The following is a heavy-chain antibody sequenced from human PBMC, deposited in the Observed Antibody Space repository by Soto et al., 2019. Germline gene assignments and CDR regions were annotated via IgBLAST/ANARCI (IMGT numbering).Heavy chain of an antibody. Sequence: GGSLRLSCAASGFTFTSYTMNWVRQAPGKGLEWVSSISSSSNYIYYADSVKGRFTISRDNAKNSLYLQINSLRAEDTAVYYCARELNYYDSSGYHSTEGAHWGQGTLVTVSS. D-gene: IGHD3-22*01. CDR3: ARELNYYDSSGYHSTEGAH. J-gene: IGHJ4*02. CDR1: GFTFTSYT. CDR2: ISSSSNYI. V-gene: IGHV3-21*01.